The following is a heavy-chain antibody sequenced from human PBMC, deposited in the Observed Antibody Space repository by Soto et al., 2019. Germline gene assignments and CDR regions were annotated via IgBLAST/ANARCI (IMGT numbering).Heavy chain of an antibody. CDR1: GYSFAGHW. Sequence: ESLKISCKGSGYSFAGHWITWVRQNPGKGLEWMGRIDPSDSQTYYSPSFRGHVTISVTKSITTVFLQWSSLRASDTAMYYCARQIYDSDTGPNFQYYFDSWGQGTPVTVSS. V-gene: IGHV5-10-1*01. CDR3: ARQIYDSDTGPNFQYYFDS. J-gene: IGHJ4*02. D-gene: IGHD3-22*01. CDR2: IDPSDSQT.